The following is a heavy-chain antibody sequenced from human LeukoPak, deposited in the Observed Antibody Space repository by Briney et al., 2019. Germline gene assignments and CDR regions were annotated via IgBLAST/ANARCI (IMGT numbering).Heavy chain of an antibody. CDR1: GFTFSSYA. D-gene: IGHD3-10*01. CDR3: ARNGQWFGEFPYYYYGMDV. Sequence: GGSLRLSCAASGFTFSSYAMSWVLQAPGKGLEWVSAISGSGGSTYYADSVKGRFTISRDNSKNTLYLQMNSLRAEDTAVYYWARNGQWFGEFPYYYYGMDVWGQGTTVTVSS. V-gene: IGHV3-23*01. J-gene: IGHJ6*02. CDR2: ISGSGGST.